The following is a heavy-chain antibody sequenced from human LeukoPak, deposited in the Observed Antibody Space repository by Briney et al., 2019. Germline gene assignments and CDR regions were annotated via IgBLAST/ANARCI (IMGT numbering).Heavy chain of an antibody. CDR2: ISYDGRNK. CDR1: GFTFSKFG. J-gene: IGHJ4*02. CDR3: AKDLSPYGDYEAADY. D-gene: IGHD4-17*01. Sequence: GGSLRLSCVASGFTFSKFGMHWVRQAPGRGLEWVAVISYDGRNKYYVDSVKGRFTISRDNSKNTLYLQMNSLGVEDMAVYYCAKDLSPYGDYEAADYWGQGTLVTVSS. V-gene: IGHV3-30*18.